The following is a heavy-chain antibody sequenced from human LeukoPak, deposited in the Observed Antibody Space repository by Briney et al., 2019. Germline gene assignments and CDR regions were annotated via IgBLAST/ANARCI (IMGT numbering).Heavy chain of an antibody. D-gene: IGHD3-16*02. J-gene: IGHJ4*02. CDR2: IIPIFGTA. CDR1: GGTFSSYA. CDR3: ARVSLLGELSSHFDY. V-gene: IGHV1-69*05. Sequence: GASVKVSCKASGGTFSSYAISWVRQAPGQGLEWMGRIIPIFGTANYAQKFQGRVTITTDESTSTAYMELSGLRSEATAVYYCARVSLLGELSSHFDYWGQGTLVTVSS.